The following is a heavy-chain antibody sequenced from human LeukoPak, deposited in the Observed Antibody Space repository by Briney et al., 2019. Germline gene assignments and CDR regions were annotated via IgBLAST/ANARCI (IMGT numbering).Heavy chain of an antibody. CDR1: GFTFGDYA. CDR2: IRRKAYGLKT. V-gene: IGHV3-49*04. D-gene: IGHD3-3*01. Sequence: GGPLRLSCTASGFTFGDYAMSWVRQAPGKGREGVGFIRRKAYGLKTEHPASVKGRFTIAREDSQRIAYLQMNSLQTEETAVYYCTRVDDFWSGYPDYWGQGTLVTVP. CDR3: TRVDDFWSGYPDY. J-gene: IGHJ4*02.